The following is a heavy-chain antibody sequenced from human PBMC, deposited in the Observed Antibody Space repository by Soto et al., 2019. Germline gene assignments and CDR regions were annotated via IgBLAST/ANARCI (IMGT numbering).Heavy chain of an antibody. CDR3: ARDPGSKGWRAPYGMDV. J-gene: IGHJ6*02. D-gene: IGHD3-10*01. V-gene: IGHV4-31*03. Sequence: QVQLQESGPGLVKPSQHLSLPCTVSGGSISSGGYYWSWIRQHPGKGLEWIGYIYYSGSTYYNPSLKSRVTISVDTSKNQFSLKLSSVTAADTAVYYCARDPGSKGWRAPYGMDVWGQGTTVTVSS. CDR2: IYYSGST. CDR1: GGSISSGGYY.